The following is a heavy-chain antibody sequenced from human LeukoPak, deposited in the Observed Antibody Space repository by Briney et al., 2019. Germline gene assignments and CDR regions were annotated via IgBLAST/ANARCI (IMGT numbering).Heavy chain of an antibody. CDR3: ARGTDTAMVYFDY. CDR2: INHSGST. J-gene: IGHJ4*02. Sequence: PSETLSLTCAVYGGSFSGYYWSWIRQPPAKGLEWIGEINHSGSTNYNPSLKSRVTISVDTSRNQFSLKLSSVTAADTAVYYCARGTDTAMVYFDYWGQGTLVTVSS. D-gene: IGHD5-18*01. V-gene: IGHV4-34*01. CDR1: GGSFSGYY.